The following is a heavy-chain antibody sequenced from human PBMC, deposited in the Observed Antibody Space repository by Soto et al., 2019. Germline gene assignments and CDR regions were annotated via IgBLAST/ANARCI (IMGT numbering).Heavy chain of an antibody. V-gene: IGHV4-39*01. D-gene: IGHD3-22*01. J-gene: IGHJ6*02. CDR3: ARHSGDSSGYSQLYYYYYGMDV. Sequence: QPPGKGLEWIGSIYYSGSTYYNPSLKSRVTISVDTSKNQFSLKLSSVTAADTAVYYCARHSGDSSGYSQLYYYYYGMDVWGQGTTVTGSS. CDR2: IYYSGST.